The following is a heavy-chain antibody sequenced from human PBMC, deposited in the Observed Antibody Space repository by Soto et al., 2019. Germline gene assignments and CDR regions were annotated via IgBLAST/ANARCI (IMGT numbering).Heavy chain of an antibody. V-gene: IGHV3-23*01. D-gene: IGHD2-2*01. CDR1: GFAFSAYA. CDR2: ISGNGGST. J-gene: IGHJ4*02. CDR3: AKAGASIH. Sequence: EVQLLESGGGLVQPGGSLRLSCAASGFAFSAYAMSWVRQAPEKGLEWVSVISGNGGSTYYADSVKGRFTISRDNSKNTLYVQMNSLRAEDTAVYYCAKAGASIHWGQGTLVTVSS.